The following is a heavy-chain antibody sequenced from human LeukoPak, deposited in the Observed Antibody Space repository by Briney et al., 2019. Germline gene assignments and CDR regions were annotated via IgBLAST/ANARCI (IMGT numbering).Heavy chain of an antibody. V-gene: IGHV1-69*13. CDR3: ARDASQLGNWFDP. J-gene: IGHJ5*02. CDR1: GGTFSSYA. CDR2: IIPIFGTA. Sequence: SVKVSCKASGGTFSSYAISWVRQAPGQGLEWMGGIIPIFGTANYAQKFQGRVTITADESTSTAYTELSSLRSEDTAVYYCARDASQLGNWFDPWGQGTLVTVSS. D-gene: IGHD2-2*01.